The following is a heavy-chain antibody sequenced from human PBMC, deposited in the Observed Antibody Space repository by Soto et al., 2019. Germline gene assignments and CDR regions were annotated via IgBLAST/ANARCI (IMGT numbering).Heavy chain of an antibody. CDR2: IDLSGTTT. CDR3: TKDRVPDGIYSFDY. CDR1: GFSFSAYS. D-gene: IGHD2-15*01. Sequence: GGSLRLSCAASGFSFSAYSMNWVRQTPGRGLEWVSFIDLSGTTTYYRDSVKGRFTIFKDKSRNTVYLQMRSLTVEDADIYYCTKDRVPDGIYSFDYWGQGALVTVSS. J-gene: IGHJ4*02. V-gene: IGHV3-23*03.